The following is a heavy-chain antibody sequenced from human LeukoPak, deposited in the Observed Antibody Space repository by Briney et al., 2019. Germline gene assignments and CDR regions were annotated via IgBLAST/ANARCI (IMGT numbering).Heavy chain of an antibody. D-gene: IGHD3-22*01. CDR1: GYTFTNYF. Sequence: ASVKVSCKASGYTFTNYFMHWVRQAPGQGLEWMGMVSPSGGGTSYAPKFQGRITMTRDTSTNTVYMELSSLRPEDTALYFCAREGLLQFYYFDYWGQGTLITVSS. CDR3: AREGLLQFYYFDY. V-gene: IGHV1-46*01. J-gene: IGHJ4*02. CDR2: VSPSGGGT.